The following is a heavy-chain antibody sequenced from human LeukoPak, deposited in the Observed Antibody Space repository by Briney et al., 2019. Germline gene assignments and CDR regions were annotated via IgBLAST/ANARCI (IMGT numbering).Heavy chain of an antibody. D-gene: IGHD6-6*01. CDR3: ARGSWQLAEEVY. Sequence: SETLSLTCAVYGGSFGGYYWGWVRQPPGKGLEWIGIIYFSGSSHYNSSLKTRVTISVDTSKNQFSLKLSSVTAADTAVYYCARGSWQLAEEVYWGQGTLVTVSS. J-gene: IGHJ4*02. CDR2: IYFSGSS. CDR1: GGSFGGYY. V-gene: IGHV4-34*01.